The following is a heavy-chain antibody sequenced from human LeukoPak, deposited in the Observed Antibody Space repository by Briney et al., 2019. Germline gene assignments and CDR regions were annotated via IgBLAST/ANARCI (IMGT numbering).Heavy chain of an antibody. J-gene: IGHJ4*02. D-gene: IGHD3-10*01. CDR3: ATSMYYYGSGSYPPLVY. V-gene: IGHV1-24*01. Sequence: ASVKVSCKVSGYTLTELSMHWVRQAPGKGLEWMGRFDPEDGETIYAQKFQGRVTMTEDTSTDTAYMELSSLRSEDTAVYYCATSMYYYGSGSYPPLVYWGQGTLVTVSS. CDR1: GYTLTELS. CDR2: FDPEDGET.